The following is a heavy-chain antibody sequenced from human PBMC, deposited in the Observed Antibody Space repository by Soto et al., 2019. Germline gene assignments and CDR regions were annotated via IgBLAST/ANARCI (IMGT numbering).Heavy chain of an antibody. CDR1: RYVLRATS. CDR2: ITGSSGTI. V-gene: IGHV3-48*02. CDR3: ARDLNQEFDS. Sequence: PGGPRRRSSAPSRYVLRATSMNCPRHSPGKGLEWISYITGSSGTIHYAESVKGRFTISRDNAQNSLYLQMTSLRDEETAIYSCARDLNQEFDSWGQGILVTVSS. J-gene: IGHJ4*02.